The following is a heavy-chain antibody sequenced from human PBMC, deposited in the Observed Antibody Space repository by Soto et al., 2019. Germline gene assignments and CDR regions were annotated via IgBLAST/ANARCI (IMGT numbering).Heavy chain of an antibody. CDR2: INAGNGNT. CDR3: ARYCTRIVCPSYYYGMDV. V-gene: IGHV1-3*01. D-gene: IGHD2-15*01. CDR1: GYTFTSYA. J-gene: IGHJ6*02. Sequence: ASVKVSCKASGYTFTSYAMHWVRQAPGQRLEWMGWINAGNGNTKYSQKFQGRVTITRDTPASTAYMELSSLRSEDTAVYYCARYCTRIVCPSYYYGMDVWGQGTTVTVSS.